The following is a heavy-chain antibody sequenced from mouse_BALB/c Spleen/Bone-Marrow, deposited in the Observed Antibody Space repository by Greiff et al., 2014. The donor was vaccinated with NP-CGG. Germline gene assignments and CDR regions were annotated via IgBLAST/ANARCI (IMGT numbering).Heavy chain of an antibody. J-gene: IGHJ3*01. CDR3: AMYYYGSSLFAY. Sequence: EVQLQQSGAELVKPGASVKLSCTASGFNIKDTYMHWVKQRPEQGLVWIGRIDPANGNTKYDPKFQGKATITADTSSNTAYLQLSSLTSEDTAVYYCAMYYYGSSLFAYWGQGTLVTVSA. D-gene: IGHD1-1*01. CDR1: GFNIKDTY. CDR2: IDPANGNT. V-gene: IGHV14-3*02.